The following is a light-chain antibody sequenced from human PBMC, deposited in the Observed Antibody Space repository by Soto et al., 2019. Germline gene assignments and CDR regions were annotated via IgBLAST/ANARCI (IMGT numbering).Light chain of an antibody. V-gene: IGKV1-5*03. CDR1: HSIDSW. CDR2: KAS. J-gene: IGKJ1*01. Sequence: DIPMTQSPSSLSASVGDRVTITCRASHSIDSWLAWYQQKPGKAPKLLIYKASNLENGVPSRFSGSGSGTEFTLIISSLQPDDFTTYYCQQYRTYPWTFGQGTRVEIK. CDR3: QQYRTYPWT.